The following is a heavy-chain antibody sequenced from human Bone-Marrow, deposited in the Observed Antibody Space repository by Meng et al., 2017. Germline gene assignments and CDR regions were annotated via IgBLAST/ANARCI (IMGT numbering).Heavy chain of an antibody. CDR1: GFTFDDYA. D-gene: IGHD3-10*01. V-gene: IGHV3-9*01. J-gene: IGHJ6*02. CDR2: ISWNSGSI. CDR3: ARDRPNYYGSGSYYNVDVYYYYGMDV. Sequence: SLKISCAASGFTFDDYAMHWVRQAPGKGLEWVSGISWNSGSIGYADSVKGRFTISRDNAKNSLYLQMNSLRAEDTALYYCARDRPNYYGSGSYYNVDVYYYYGMDVWGQGTTVTVSS.